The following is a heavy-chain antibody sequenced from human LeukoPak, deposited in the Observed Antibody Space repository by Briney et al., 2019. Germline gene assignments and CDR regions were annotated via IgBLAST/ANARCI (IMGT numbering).Heavy chain of an antibody. D-gene: IGHD2-15*01. CDR3: ARDTVMMVGSYYYGKDV. V-gene: IGHV1-18*01. CDR2: ISAYNGNT. Sequence: GASVKVSCKASGYTFNSFGISWVRQAPGQGLEWMGWISAYNGNTHYPEKLQGRLTMTTDTSTSTAYMELRSLRSDDTAIYYCARDTVMMVGSYYYGKDVWGQGTLVTVSS. CDR1: GYTFNSFG. J-gene: IGHJ6*02.